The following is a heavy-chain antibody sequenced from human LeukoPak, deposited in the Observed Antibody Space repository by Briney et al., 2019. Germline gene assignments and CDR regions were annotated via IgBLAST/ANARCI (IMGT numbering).Heavy chain of an antibody. D-gene: IGHD5-24*01. J-gene: IGHJ4*02. V-gene: IGHV3-23*01. CDR1: GFTFSNSA. CDR2: ISGSGGIT. Sequence: SGGSLRLSCAGSGFTFSNSAMSWVRQAPGKGLEWVSAISGSGGITYHTDSVKGRFTISRDNAKNSLYLQMNSLRAEDTAVYYCARAWVEMATILTWGQGTLVTVSS. CDR3: ARAWVEMATILT.